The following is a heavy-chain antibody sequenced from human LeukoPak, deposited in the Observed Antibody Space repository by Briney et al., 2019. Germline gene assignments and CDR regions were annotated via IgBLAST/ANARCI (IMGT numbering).Heavy chain of an antibody. V-gene: IGHV4-4*07. CDR3: ARERPYYYGSGPSRDAFDI. Sequence: SETLSLTCTVSGGSISSYYWSWIRQPAGKGLEWIGRIYTSGSTNYNPSLKSRVTMSVDTSENQFSLKLSSVTAADTAVYYCARERPYYYGSGPSRDAFDIWGQGTMVTVSS. CDR2: IYTSGST. J-gene: IGHJ3*02. CDR1: GGSISSYY. D-gene: IGHD3-10*01.